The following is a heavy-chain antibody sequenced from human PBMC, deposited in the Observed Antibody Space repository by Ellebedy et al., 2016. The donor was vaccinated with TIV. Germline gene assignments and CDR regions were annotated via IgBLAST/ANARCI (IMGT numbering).Heavy chain of an antibody. V-gene: IGHV3-9*01. Sequence: SLKISCAASGFTFDDYAMHWVRQAPGKGLEWVSGISWNSGGMVYSDSVKGRFTISRDNVKNSLYLQMNSLRAEDSALYYCAKGSIAATATCFDDWGQGTLVIVSS. CDR1: GFTFDDYA. D-gene: IGHD6-13*01. CDR2: ISWNSGGM. J-gene: IGHJ4*02. CDR3: AKGSIAATATCFDD.